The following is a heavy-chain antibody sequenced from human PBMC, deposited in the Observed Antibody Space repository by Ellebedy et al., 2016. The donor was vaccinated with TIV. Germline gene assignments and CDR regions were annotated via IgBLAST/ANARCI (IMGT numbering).Heavy chain of an antibody. Sequence: AASVKVSCKTSGYNFITSDINWVRQAAGQGLQWMGWMDPDTGKTGYAQKFQGRVAMTRNTSTSTAYVELRSLRSDDTAVYFCARQYEDSSTSYIDFWGQGTPVIVSS. V-gene: IGHV1-8*01. CDR1: GYNFITSD. D-gene: IGHD2/OR15-2a*01. CDR3: ARQYEDSSTSYIDF. CDR2: MDPDTGKT. J-gene: IGHJ4*02.